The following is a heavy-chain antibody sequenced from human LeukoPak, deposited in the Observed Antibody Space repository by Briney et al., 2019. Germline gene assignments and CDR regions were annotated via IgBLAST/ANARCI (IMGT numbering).Heavy chain of an antibody. D-gene: IGHD2-2*01. Sequence: SETLSLTCAVYGGSFSGYYLSWIRQPPGKGLEWIGEINHSGSTNYIPSLKSRVTISVDTSKNQFSLKLSSVTAADTAVYYCARGQDIVVVPAARGFDPWGQGTLVTVSS. V-gene: IGHV4-34*01. CDR1: GGSFSGYY. CDR2: INHSGST. CDR3: ARGQDIVVVPAARGFDP. J-gene: IGHJ5*02.